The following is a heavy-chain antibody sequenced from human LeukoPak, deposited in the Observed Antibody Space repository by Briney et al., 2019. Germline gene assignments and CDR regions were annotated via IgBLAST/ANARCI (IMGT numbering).Heavy chain of an antibody. CDR2: INHSGST. D-gene: IGHD6-6*01. V-gene: IGHV4-34*01. CDR1: GGSFSGYY. Sequence: SETLSLTCAVYGGSFSGYYWSWIRQPPGKGLEWIGEINHSGSTNYNPSLKSRVTISVDTSKNQFSLKLSSVTAADTAVYYCARARIAARSHAFDIWGQGTMVTVSS. CDR3: ARARIAARSHAFDI. J-gene: IGHJ3*02.